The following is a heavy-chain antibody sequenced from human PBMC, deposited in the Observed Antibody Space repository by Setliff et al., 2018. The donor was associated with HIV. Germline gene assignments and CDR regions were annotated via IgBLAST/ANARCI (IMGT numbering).Heavy chain of an antibody. V-gene: IGHV4-39*07. Sequence: SETLSLTCTVSGGSISTSNYYWGWVRQPPGKGLEWVGNVDYTGSTYYNPSLKSRVTISVDTSKNQFSLRLNSVTAADTAVYYCARQGNIVVVTSFGYWGQGTLVTVSS. D-gene: IGHD2-21*02. J-gene: IGHJ4*02. CDR2: VDYTGST. CDR1: GGSISTSNYY. CDR3: ARQGNIVVVTSFGY.